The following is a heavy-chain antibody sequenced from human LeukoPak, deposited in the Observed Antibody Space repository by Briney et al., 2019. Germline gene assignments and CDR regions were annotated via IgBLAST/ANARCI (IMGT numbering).Heavy chain of an antibody. Sequence: ASVKVSCKASGYTFTSYDINWVRQATGQGLEWMGWINPNSGGTNYAQKFQGRVTMTRDTSISTAYMELSRLRSDDTAVYYCARGLLWFGEVVYRGQGTLVTVSS. V-gene: IGHV1-2*02. CDR3: ARGLLWFGEVVY. D-gene: IGHD3-10*01. CDR2: INPNSGGT. J-gene: IGHJ4*02. CDR1: GYTFTSYD.